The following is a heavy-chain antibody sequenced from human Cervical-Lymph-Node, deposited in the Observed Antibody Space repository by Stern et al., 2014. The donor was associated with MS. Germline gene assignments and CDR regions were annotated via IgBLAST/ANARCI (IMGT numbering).Heavy chain of an antibody. D-gene: IGHD6-13*01. J-gene: IGHJ5*02. CDR2: IFPVLGTP. CDR1: GGTFSKFT. CDR3: ALSSETSDRWYSLGYDL. Sequence: VQLVESGAEVTKPGSSVKVSCKASGGTFSKFTSSWVRQAPGKGLEWMGGIFPVLGTPTNAHEFRGRVTITADFSTSTVYMELSGLRSDDTAVYYCALSSETSDRWYSLGYDLWGQGTLVTVSS. V-gene: IGHV1-69*01.